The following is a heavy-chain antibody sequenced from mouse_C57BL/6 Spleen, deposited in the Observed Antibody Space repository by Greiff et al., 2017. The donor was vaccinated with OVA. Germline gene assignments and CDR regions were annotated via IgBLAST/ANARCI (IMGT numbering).Heavy chain of an antibody. CDR1: GFTFSDYY. V-gene: IGHV5-12*01. D-gene: IGHD2-13*01. CDR3: ARHEGDDYDAMDY. J-gene: IGHJ4*01. Sequence: EVKVVESGGGLVQPGGSLKLSCAASGFTFSDYYMYWVRQTPEKRLEWVAYISNGGGSTYYPDTVKGRFTISRDNAKNTLYLQMSRLKSEDTAMYYCARHEGDDYDAMDYWGQGTSVTVSS. CDR2: ISNGGGST.